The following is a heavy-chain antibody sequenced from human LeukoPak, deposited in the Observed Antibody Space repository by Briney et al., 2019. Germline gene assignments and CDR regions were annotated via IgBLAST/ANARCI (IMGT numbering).Heavy chain of an antibody. J-gene: IGHJ5*02. CDR2: ISYDGRNK. Sequence: GGSLRLSCAASGFTFSTYGMHWVRQAPGKGLEWVTIISYDGRNKYYADSVKGRFTISRDNSKNTLDLQMDNLRVEDTAVYYCAKDLAPHRDGSHHGADAWGQGTLVTVSS. CDR3: AKDLAPHRDGSHHGADA. D-gene: IGHD5-24*01. CDR1: GFTFSTYG. V-gene: IGHV3-30*18.